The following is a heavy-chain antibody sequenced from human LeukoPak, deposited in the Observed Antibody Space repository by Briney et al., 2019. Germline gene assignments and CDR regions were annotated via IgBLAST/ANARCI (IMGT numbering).Heavy chain of an antibody. Sequence: GGSLRLSCAASGFTVSSNYMSWVRQATGRGLEWVSVIYSGGSTYYADSVKGRFTISRDNSKNTLFLQMNSLRAGDTAVYYCARDHSSGWYSDYFDYWGQGTLVTVSS. V-gene: IGHV3-66*01. CDR3: ARDHSSGWYSDYFDY. D-gene: IGHD6-19*01. CDR1: GFTVSSNY. CDR2: IYSGGST. J-gene: IGHJ4*02.